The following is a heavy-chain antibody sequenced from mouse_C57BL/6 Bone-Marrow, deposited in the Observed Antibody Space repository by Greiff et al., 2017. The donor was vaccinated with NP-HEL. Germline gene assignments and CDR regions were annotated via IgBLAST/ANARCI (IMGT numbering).Heavy chain of an antibody. CDR2: INPSTGGT. D-gene: IGHD2-4*01. J-gene: IGHJ4*01. CDR1: GYSFTGYY. CDR3: ARVGDYDVNYAMDY. V-gene: IGHV1-42*01. Sequence: VQLKESGPELVKPGASVKISCKASGYSFTGYYMNWVKQSPEKSLEWIGEINPSTGGTTYNQKFKAKATLTVDKSSSTAYMQLKSLTSEDSAVYYCARVGDYDVNYAMDYWGQGTSVTVSS.